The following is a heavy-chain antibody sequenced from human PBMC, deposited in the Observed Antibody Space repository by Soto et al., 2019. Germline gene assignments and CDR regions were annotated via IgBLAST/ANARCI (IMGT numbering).Heavy chain of an antibody. CDR1: GFTFSSYA. Sequence: EVQLLESGGGLVQPGGSLRLSCAASGFTFSSYAMSWVRQAPGKGLEWVSAISGSGGSTYYADSVKGRFTISSDNSKNTLHLQMNTLRADDTAVYYFAKAVLPSPQDDAFDIWGQGTMVTVSS. V-gene: IGHV3-23*01. CDR3: AKAVLPSPQDDAFDI. J-gene: IGHJ3*02. CDR2: ISGSGGST.